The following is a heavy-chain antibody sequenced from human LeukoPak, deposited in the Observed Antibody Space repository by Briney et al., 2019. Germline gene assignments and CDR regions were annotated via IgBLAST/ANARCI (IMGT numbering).Heavy chain of an antibody. V-gene: IGHV3-15*01. D-gene: IGHD3-10*01. CDR2: IQSKTDGGTT. CDR3: ATLTVRGVINI. CDR1: GFTFSNTW. J-gene: IGHJ4*02. Sequence: PGGSLRLSCAASGFTFSNTWMNWVRQAPGKGLEWVGRIQSKTDGGTTEYAAPVKGRFTISRDDSKTTLYLQMNSLKTEDTAVYYCATLTVRGVINIWGKEPQVTVSS.